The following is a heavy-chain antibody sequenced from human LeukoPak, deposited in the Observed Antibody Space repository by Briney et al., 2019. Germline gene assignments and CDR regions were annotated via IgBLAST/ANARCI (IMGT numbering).Heavy chain of an antibody. CDR1: GFTFSGFW. CDR3: TSWGDTTAEYFQR. V-gene: IGHV3-7*01. Sequence: PGGSLRLSCAVSGFTFSGFWMSWSRQAPGKGLEWVASINSDGSEGYYADVVKGRFTISRDNAQNSMYLQMNSLRVEDTAVYYCTSWGDTTAEYFQRWGQGTLVTVSS. J-gene: IGHJ1*01. D-gene: IGHD2-21*02. CDR2: INSDGSEG.